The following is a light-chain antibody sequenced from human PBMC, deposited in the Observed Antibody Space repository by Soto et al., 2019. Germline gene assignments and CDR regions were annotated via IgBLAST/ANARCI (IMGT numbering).Light chain of an antibody. CDR3: QSFDSSLRAYV. Sequence: QSVLTQPPSVSGAPGQRVTISCTGSSSNFGAGYEVHWYKQLPGAAPTLVNFNNLNRPSGVPERFSGSKSGTSASLVIGGLQAEDEADYYCQSFDSSLRAYVFGSGTKVTVL. CDR2: NNL. V-gene: IGLV1-40*01. CDR1: SSNFGAGYE. J-gene: IGLJ1*01.